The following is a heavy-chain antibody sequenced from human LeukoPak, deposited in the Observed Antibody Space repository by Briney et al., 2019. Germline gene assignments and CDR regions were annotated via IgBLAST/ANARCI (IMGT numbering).Heavy chain of an antibody. CDR2: INHSGST. CDR3: ARGSPNVRFLEWLSTHYYMDA. CDR1: GGSFSGYY. D-gene: IGHD3-3*01. J-gene: IGHJ6*03. Sequence: PSETLSLTCAVYGGSFSGYYWSWIRQPPGKGLEWIGEINHSGSTNYNPSLKSRVTISVDTSKNQFSLKLSSVTAADTAVYYCARGSPNVRFLEWLSTHYYMDAWGKGTTVTVSS. V-gene: IGHV4-34*01.